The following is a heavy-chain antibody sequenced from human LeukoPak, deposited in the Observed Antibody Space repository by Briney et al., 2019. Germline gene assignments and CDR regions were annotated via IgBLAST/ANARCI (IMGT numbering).Heavy chain of an antibody. D-gene: IGHD3-10*01. CDR3: ARPLWFGEEELGVENAFDI. J-gene: IGHJ3*02. CDR2: XXHSGHT. Sequence: XXHSGHTYYNPSLKSRVTISVDRSKSQFSLKLSSVTAADTAAYYCARPLWFGEEELGVENAFDIWGQGTMVTVSS. V-gene: IGHV4-30-2*01.